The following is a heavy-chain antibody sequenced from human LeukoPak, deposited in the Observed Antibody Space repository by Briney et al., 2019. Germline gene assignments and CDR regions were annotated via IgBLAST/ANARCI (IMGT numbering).Heavy chain of an antibody. Sequence: GGSLRLSCAASGFTVSSNYMSWVRQAPGKGLEWVSVIYSGGSTYYADSVKGRFTISRDDSKNTLYLQMNSLRAEDTAVCYCARGFYDSSGYLGYWGQGTLVTVSS. V-gene: IGHV3-66*01. J-gene: IGHJ4*02. CDR1: GFTVSSNY. CDR3: ARGFYDSSGYLGY. CDR2: IYSGGST. D-gene: IGHD3-22*01.